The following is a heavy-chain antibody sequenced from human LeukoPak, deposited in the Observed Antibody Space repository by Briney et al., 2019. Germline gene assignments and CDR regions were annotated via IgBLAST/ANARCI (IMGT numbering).Heavy chain of an antibody. D-gene: IGHD3-3*01. J-gene: IGHJ4*02. CDR1: GFTSSNFG. V-gene: IGHV3-23*01. CDR2: ISASNGT. CDR3: AKASSFAITIFDY. Sequence: GSLRLSCAASGFTSSNFGINWVRQAPGKGLEWVSSISASNGTYYADSVRGRFTVSRDNSKNTLYLQMNSLRADDTAIYYCAKASSFAITIFDYWGQGTLVTVSS.